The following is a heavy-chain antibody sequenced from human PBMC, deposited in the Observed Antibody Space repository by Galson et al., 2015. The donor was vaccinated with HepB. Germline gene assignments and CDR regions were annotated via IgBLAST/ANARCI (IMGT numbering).Heavy chain of an antibody. D-gene: IGHD5-18*01. CDR2: ISYDGSNK. Sequence: SLRLSCAASGFTFSRYAMHWVRQAPGKGLEWVAVISYDGSNKYYADSVKGRFTISRDNSKNTLYLQMNSLRAEDTAVYYCARDYRLDTAMVNYFDYWGQGTLVTVSS. CDR1: GFTFSRYA. V-gene: IGHV3-30-3*01. J-gene: IGHJ4*02. CDR3: ARDYRLDTAMVNYFDY.